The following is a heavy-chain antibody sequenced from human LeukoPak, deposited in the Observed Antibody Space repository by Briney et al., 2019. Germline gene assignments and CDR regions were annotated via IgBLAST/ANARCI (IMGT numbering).Heavy chain of an antibody. CDR2: ISSGGST. CDR1: GFTFSGYA. V-gene: IGHV3-23*01. CDR3: GKDKVYDSSGYYSDH. Sequence: GGSLRLSCAASGFTFSGYAMSWVRQAPGKGLEWVSAISSGGSTYYADSVEGRFTIPRDNSKNTLYLQMNSLRADDTAVYFCGKDKVYDSSGYYSDHWGQGTLVTVSS. J-gene: IGHJ4*02. D-gene: IGHD3-22*01.